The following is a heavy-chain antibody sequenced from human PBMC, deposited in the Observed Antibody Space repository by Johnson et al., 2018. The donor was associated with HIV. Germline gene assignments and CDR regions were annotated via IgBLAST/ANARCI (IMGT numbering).Heavy chain of an antibody. D-gene: IGHD2-2*01. V-gene: IGHV3-9*01. CDR2: LVWNSDSL. J-gene: IGHJ3*02. CDR3: AMGFVVAPLDAFDI. CDR1: GFSFDDYA. Sequence: EVQLVESGGGLVQPGRSLRLSCAGSGFSFDDYAMHWVRQAPGKGLPWVSGLVWNSDSLGYADSVKGRFTISRDNSKNTLYLQMNSLRAEDTAVYYCAMGFVVAPLDAFDIWGQGTMVTVSS.